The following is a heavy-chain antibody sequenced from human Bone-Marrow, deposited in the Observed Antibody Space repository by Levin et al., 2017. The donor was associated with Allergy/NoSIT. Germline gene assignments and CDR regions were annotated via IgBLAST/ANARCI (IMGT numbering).Heavy chain of an antibody. Sequence: SCAASGFTFSNYAMSWVRQAPGKGPEWVSGISGSGGNTYYADSVNGRFTISRDNSKNTLYLQVNSLRVEDTAVYYCAKEIAEVGHPLFEYWGQGTLVTVSS. CDR1: GFTFSNYA. J-gene: IGHJ4*02. D-gene: IGHD6-13*01. CDR3: AKEIAEVGHPLFEY. V-gene: IGHV3-23*01. CDR2: ISGSGGNT.